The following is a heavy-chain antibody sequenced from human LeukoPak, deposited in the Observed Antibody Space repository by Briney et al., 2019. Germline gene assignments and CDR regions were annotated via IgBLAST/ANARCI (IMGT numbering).Heavy chain of an antibody. CDR1: GFTFDDYA. J-gene: IGHJ5*02. D-gene: IGHD3-22*01. V-gene: IGHV3-9*01. Sequence: SLRLSCAASGFTFDDYAMHWVRQAPGKGLEWISGISWNSGSIGYADSVKGRFTISRDNAKNSLYLQMNSLRAEDTALYYCAKAATAMIVADRGFDPWGQGTLVTVSS. CDR3: AKAATAMIVADRGFDP. CDR2: ISWNSGSI.